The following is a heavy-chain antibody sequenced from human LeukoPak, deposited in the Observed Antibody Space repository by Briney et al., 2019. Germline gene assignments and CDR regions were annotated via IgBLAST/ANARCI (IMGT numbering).Heavy chain of an antibody. J-gene: IGHJ5*02. CDR2: IYYSGST. CDR3: ARGRYDFWSGCSTNNWFDP. Sequence: SETLSLTCTVSGGSISSSSYYWGWIRQPPGKGLEWIGSIYYSGSTYYNPSLKSRVTISVDTSKNQFSLKLSSVTAADTAVYYCARGRYDFWSGCSTNNWFDPWGQGTLVTVSS. D-gene: IGHD3-3*01. V-gene: IGHV4-39*01. CDR1: GGSISSSSYY.